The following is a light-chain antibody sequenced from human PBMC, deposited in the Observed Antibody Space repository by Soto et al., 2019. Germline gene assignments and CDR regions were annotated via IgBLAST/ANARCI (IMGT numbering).Light chain of an antibody. CDR2: SAS. Sequence: AIRMTQSPFSLSASVGDRVSITCWASQVISSYLGCYQQKPAKAPKLFIYSASSLQSGVPSRFSGSGSGTDYTLTISSLQPEDFASYYCQQYYSTPVFTFGPGTKVDIK. CDR1: QVISSY. V-gene: IGKV1D-43*01. J-gene: IGKJ3*01. CDR3: QQYYSTPVFT.